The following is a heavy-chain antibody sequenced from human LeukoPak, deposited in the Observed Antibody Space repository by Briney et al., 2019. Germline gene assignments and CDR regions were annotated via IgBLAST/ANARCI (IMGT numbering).Heavy chain of an antibody. Sequence: GASVKVSCKASGYTFTSYGISWVRQAPGQGLEWMGIINPSGGSTSYAQKFQGRVTMTRDTSTSTVYMELSSLRSEDTAVYYCARDLYYDSSGYYRDYWGQGTLVTVSS. CDR1: GYTFTSYG. CDR3: ARDLYYDSSGYYRDY. V-gene: IGHV1-46*01. D-gene: IGHD3-22*01. CDR2: INPSGGST. J-gene: IGHJ4*02.